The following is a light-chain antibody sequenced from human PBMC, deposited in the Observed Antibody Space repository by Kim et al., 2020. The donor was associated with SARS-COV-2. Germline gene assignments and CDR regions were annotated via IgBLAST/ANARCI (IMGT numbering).Light chain of an antibody. CDR2: EDN. J-gene: IGLJ3*02. CDR1: SGSVASNY. Sequence: TVTISCTRSSGSVASNYGQWYQQRPGSAPTTVIYEDNQRPSGVPDRFSGSIDSSSNSASLTISGLKTEDEADYYCQSYDSSNLNWVFGGGTQLTV. CDR3: QSYDSSNLNWV. V-gene: IGLV6-57*03.